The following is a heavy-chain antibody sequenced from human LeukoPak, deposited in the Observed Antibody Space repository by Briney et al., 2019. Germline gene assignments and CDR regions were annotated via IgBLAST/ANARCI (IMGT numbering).Heavy chain of an antibody. D-gene: IGHD2-2*01. CDR1: GGSFSGYY. V-gene: IGHV4-59*01. Sequence: SETLSLTCAVYGGSFSGYYWSWIRQPPGKGLEWIGYIYYSGSTNYNPSLKSRVTISVDTSKNQFSLKLSSVTAADTAVYYCARVNVVPAIVYYFDYWGQGTLVTVSS. CDR2: IYYSGST. J-gene: IGHJ4*02. CDR3: ARVNVVPAIVYYFDY.